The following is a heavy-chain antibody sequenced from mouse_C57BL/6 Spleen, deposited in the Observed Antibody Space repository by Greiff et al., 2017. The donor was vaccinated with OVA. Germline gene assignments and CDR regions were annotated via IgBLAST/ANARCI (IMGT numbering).Heavy chain of an antibody. CDR3: ARGTTVVGDWFAY. D-gene: IGHD1-1*01. CDR1: GYTFTDYN. CDR2: INPNNGGT. V-gene: IGHV1-22*01. J-gene: IGHJ3*01. Sequence: VQLQQSGPELVKPGASVKMSCKASGYTFTDYNMHWVKQSHGKSLEWIGYINPNNGGTSYNQKFKGKATLTVNKSSSTAYMELRSLTSEDSAVYYCARGTTVVGDWFAYWGQGTLVTVSA.